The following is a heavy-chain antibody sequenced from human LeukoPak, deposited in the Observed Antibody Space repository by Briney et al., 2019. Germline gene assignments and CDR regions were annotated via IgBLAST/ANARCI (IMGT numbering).Heavy chain of an antibody. Sequence: PSETLSLTCTVSGGSISSYYWSWIRQPAGKGLEWIGRIYNSGSTNYNPSLKSRVTMSVDTSKNQFSLKLSSVTAADTAVYYCAREFHSSSWYGGTFYYYYGMDVWGQGTTVTVSS. V-gene: IGHV4-4*07. D-gene: IGHD6-13*01. CDR3: AREFHSSSWYGGTFYYYYGMDV. CDR1: GGSISSYY. J-gene: IGHJ6*02. CDR2: IYNSGST.